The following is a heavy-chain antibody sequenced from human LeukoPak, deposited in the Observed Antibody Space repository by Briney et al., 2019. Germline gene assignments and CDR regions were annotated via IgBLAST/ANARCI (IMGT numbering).Heavy chain of an antibody. CDR2: INPNSGGT. Sequence: ASVKVSCKASGYTFTVYYMHWVRQAPGQGLEWMGWINPNSGGTNYAQKFQGRVTMTRDTSISTAYMELSRLRSDDTAVYYCATRGGVVPAAIDYWGQGTLVTVSS. V-gene: IGHV1-2*02. J-gene: IGHJ4*02. CDR3: ATRGGVVPAAIDY. D-gene: IGHD2-2*01. CDR1: GYTFTVYY.